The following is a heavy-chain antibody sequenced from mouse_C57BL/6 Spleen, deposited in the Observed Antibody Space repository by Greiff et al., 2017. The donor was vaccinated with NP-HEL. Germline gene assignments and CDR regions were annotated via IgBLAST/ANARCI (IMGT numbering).Heavy chain of an antibody. CDR1: GYTFTDYY. Sequence: VQLQQSGPVLVKPGASVKMSCKASGYTFTDYYMNWVKQSHGKSLEWIGVINPYNGGTSYNQKFKCKATLTVDKSSSTAYMELNSLTSEDSAVYYCARSRYGSSYNYAMDYWGQGTSVTVSS. CDR3: ARSRYGSSYNYAMDY. J-gene: IGHJ4*01. V-gene: IGHV1-19*01. CDR2: INPYNGGT. D-gene: IGHD1-1*01.